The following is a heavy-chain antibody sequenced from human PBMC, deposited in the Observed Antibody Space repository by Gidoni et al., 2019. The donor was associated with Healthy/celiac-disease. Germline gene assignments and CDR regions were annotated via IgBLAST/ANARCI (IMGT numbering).Heavy chain of an antibody. V-gene: IGHV1-69*01. CDR3: ARFSTIFGVVSRKPTYYGMDV. Sequence: QVQLVQSGAEVKKPGSSVKVSCTASGGTFSSYAITWVRQAPGQGLEWMGGIIPIFGTANYAQKFQGRVTITADESTSTAYMELSSLRSEDTAVYYCARFSTIFGVVSRKPTYYGMDVWGQGTTVTVSS. CDR2: IIPIFGTA. CDR1: GGTFSSYA. D-gene: IGHD3-3*01. J-gene: IGHJ6*02.